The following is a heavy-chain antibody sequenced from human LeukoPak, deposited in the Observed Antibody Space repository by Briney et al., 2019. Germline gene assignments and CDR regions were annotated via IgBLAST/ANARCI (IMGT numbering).Heavy chain of an antibody. V-gene: IGHV1-8*01. CDR3: ARAIPFGYYLGGNYYERSSHGFDI. Sequence: ASVKVSCKASGYTFTSYDVNWVRQAAGQGLEWMGWMNPKSGNTGYAQKLQGRVTMTRDTSSNTAYMELSSLYSEDTAVYYCARAIPFGYYLGGNYYERSSHGFDIWGQGTVATVSS. D-gene: IGHD2-15*01. CDR1: GYTFTSYD. CDR2: MNPKSGNT. J-gene: IGHJ3*02.